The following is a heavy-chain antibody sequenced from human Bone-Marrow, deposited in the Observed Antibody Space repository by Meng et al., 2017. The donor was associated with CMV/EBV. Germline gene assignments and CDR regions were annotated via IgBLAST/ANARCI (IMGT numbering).Heavy chain of an antibody. CDR1: GWSFSGYY. CDR3: ASRTNPFFWSGYRFDF. D-gene: IGHD3-3*01. V-gene: IGHV4-34*01. J-gene: IGHJ4*02. CDR2: INHSGST. Sequence: GSLRLSCAVYGWSFSGYYWSWIRQPPGKGLEWIGEINHSGSTNYHPSLKSRVTISVDTSNNQSSLKLSSVAAADTAVYYCASRTNPFFWSGYRFDFWGQGTLVTVSS.